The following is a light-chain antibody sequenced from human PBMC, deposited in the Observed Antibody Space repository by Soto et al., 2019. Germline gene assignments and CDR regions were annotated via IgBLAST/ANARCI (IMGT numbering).Light chain of an antibody. J-gene: IGKJ3*01. Sequence: EIVLTQSPGTLSLSPGERATLSCRASESVSSSFLAWYQQRPGQAPRLLMYGASSRATGISDRFSGSGSGTDFPLTISRLGPEDFAVYYCQQYDSSSFTFGPGTKVDIK. CDR3: QQYDSSSFT. CDR1: ESVSSSF. V-gene: IGKV3-20*01. CDR2: GAS.